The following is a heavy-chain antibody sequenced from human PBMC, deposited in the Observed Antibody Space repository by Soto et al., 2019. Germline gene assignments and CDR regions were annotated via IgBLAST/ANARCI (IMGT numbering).Heavy chain of an antibody. J-gene: IGHJ4*02. D-gene: IGHD6-13*01. CDR3: ARARLKSIAAASTV. CDR1: GVTFSSYW. Sequence: GGSLRLSCAASGVTFSSYWMSWVRQAPGKGLEWVANIKQDGGEKYYADSVKGRFTISRDNAKNSLYLQMNSLRAEDTAVYYCARARLKSIAAASTVWGQGTLVTVSS. CDR2: IKQDGGEK. V-gene: IGHV3-7*01.